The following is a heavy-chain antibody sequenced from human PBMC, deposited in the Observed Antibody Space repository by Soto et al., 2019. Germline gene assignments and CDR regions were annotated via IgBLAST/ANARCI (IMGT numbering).Heavy chain of an antibody. J-gene: IGHJ4*02. D-gene: IGHD1-1*01. V-gene: IGHV4-34*01. CDR3: ARGSGIVALPGELEDVNYDF. Sequence: QVQLQQWGAGLVKPSETLSLSCAVYGQSFSGHSWAWIRQPPGKGLEWIGEISESGSTYYNPSLKSRVTISTDTSKNQLSLKLNSVTAADTAAYFCARGSGIVALPGELEDVNYDFWGQGTLVNVSS. CDR2: ISESGST. CDR1: GQSFSGHS.